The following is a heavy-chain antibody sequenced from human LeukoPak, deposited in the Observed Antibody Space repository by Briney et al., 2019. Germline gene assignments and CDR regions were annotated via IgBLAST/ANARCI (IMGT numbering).Heavy chain of an antibody. CDR3: AKVSRGFCSSTSCYDYFGY. Sequence: GGSLRLSCAASGFTFSSYAMSWVRQAPGKGLEWVSAISGSGGSTYYADSVKGRFTISRDNSKNTLYLQMNSLRAEDTAVYYCAKVSRGFCSSTSCYDYFGYWGQGTLVTVSS. V-gene: IGHV3-23*01. CDR1: GFTFSSYA. J-gene: IGHJ4*02. D-gene: IGHD2-2*01. CDR2: ISGSGGST.